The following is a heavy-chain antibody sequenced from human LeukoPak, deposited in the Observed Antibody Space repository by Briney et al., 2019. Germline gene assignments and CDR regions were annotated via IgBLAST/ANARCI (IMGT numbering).Heavy chain of an antibody. CDR1: GYTFTGYY. J-gene: IGHJ5*02. Sequence: ASVTVSCKASGYTFTGYYMHWVRQAPGQGLEWMGWINPNSGGTNYAQKFQGRVTMTRDTSISTAYMELSRLRSDDTAVYYCARVQLELLWFGELLEKENNWFDPWGQGTLVTVYS. CDR3: ARVQLELLWFGELLEKENNWFDP. V-gene: IGHV1-2*02. CDR2: INPNSGGT. D-gene: IGHD3-10*01.